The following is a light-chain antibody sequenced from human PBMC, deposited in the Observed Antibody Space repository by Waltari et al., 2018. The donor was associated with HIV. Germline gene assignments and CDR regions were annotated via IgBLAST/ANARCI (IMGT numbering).Light chain of an antibody. Sequence: QSVLTQPPSASGTPGQRVTISCSGSSSNIGSITVTWYQQLPGAAPKLLIYCDKPRPPGVPARFSGAESCTAASLASSGLQSEDDADYYCAAWDEGRDGVVFGGGTKLTVL. CDR3: AAWDEGRDGVV. V-gene: IGLV1-44*01. CDR2: CDK. J-gene: IGLJ2*01. CDR1: SSNIGSIT.